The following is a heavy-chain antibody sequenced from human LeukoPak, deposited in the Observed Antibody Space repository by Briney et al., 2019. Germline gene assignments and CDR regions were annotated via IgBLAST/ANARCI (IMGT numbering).Heavy chain of an antibody. CDR3: ARDLFSGSYYDY. Sequence: SETLSLTCAVYGGSFSGYYWSWIRQPPGKGLEWIGEINHSGSTNYNPSLKSRVTILVDTSKNQFSLKLSSVTAADTAVYYCARDLFSGSYYDYWGQGTLVTVSS. D-gene: IGHD1-26*01. CDR2: INHSGST. V-gene: IGHV4-34*01. J-gene: IGHJ4*02. CDR1: GGSFSGYY.